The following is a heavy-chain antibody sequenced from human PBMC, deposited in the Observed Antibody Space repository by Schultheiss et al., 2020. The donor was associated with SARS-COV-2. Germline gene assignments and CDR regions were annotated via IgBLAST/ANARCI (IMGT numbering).Heavy chain of an antibody. CDR2: ISYDGSNK. V-gene: IGHV3-30*18. Sequence: GGSLRISCAASGFTFSSYGMHWVRQAPGKGPEWVAVISYDGSNKYYADSVKGRFTISRDNSKNTLYLQMNSLRAEDTAVYYCAKGRYYDFWSGYYWGTGMDVWGQGTTVTVSS. CDR3: AKGRYYDFWSGYYWGTGMDV. J-gene: IGHJ6*02. CDR1: GFTFSSYG. D-gene: IGHD3-3*01.